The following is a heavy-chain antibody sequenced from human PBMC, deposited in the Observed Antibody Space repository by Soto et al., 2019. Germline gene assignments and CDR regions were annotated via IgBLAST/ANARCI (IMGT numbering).Heavy chain of an antibody. CDR2: VHHSNGA. D-gene: IGHD1-1*01. CDR3: AREGRYNLDS. V-gene: IGHV4-4*02. CDR1: AKSLSTVIW. J-gene: IGHJ4*02. Sequence: PWETLSLTCVASAKSLSTVIWQSLLRQSAGRGLGWIGEVHHSNGALYNPSLSRRVPISADVCSNKLFLEVRDVGAADKAVSYCAREGRYNLDSWDQGTPVTVSS.